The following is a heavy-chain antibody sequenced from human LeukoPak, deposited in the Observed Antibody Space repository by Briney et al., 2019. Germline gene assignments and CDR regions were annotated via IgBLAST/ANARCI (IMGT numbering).Heavy chain of an antibody. CDR2: IAYDGSNK. CDR3: ASESGPYSSSWIDY. CDR1: GFTFSRYG. V-gene: IGHV3-30*03. D-gene: IGHD6-13*01. Sequence: GGSLRLSCAASGFTFSRYGMHWVRHAPGKGLDWVAVIAYDGSNKYYADFVKGRFTISRDNSKNTLYLQMNSLRAEDTAVYYCASESGPYSSSWIDYWGQGTLVTVSP. J-gene: IGHJ4*02.